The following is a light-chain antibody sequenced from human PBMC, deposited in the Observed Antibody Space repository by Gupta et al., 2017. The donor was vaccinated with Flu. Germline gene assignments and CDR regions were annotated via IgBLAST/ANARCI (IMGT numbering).Light chain of an antibody. CDR3: CSYAGSITWV. V-gene: IGLV2-23*02. J-gene: IGLJ3*02. CDR1: SRDVGSYNL. CDR2: DVS. Sequence: TSRDVGSYNLVSWYQHHPGKAPKVIIYDVSKWPSGVSNRFSGSKSGNTASLTISGLQADDEADYYCCSYAGSITWVFGGGTKLTVL.